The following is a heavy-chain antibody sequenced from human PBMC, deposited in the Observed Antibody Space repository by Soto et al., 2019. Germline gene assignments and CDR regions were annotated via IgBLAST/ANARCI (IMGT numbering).Heavy chain of an antibody. CDR3: ARGWAPDGYNSPFDY. D-gene: IGHD5-12*01. J-gene: IGHJ4*02. Sequence: PSETQSLTCTVSGGSFTNGGDYWTWIRQHPQKGLEWIGYIYYSGSTYYNPSLKSRATISLETSKNQFSLKLSSVTAADTAVYYCARGWAPDGYNSPFDYWGQGTLVTVSS. CDR2: IYYSGST. CDR1: GGSFTNGGDY. V-gene: IGHV4-31*03.